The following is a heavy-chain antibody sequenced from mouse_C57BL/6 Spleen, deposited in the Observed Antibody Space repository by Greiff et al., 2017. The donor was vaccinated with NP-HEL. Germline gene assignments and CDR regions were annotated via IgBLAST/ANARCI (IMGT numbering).Heavy chain of an antibody. D-gene: IGHD1-1*01. J-gene: IGHJ4*01. CDR1: GFNIKDYY. V-gene: IGHV14-1*01. CDR2: IDPEDGDT. Sequence: VQLQQSGAELVRPGASVKLSCTASGFNIKDYYMHWVKQRPEQGLEWIGRIDPEDGDTEYAPKFQGKATMTADTSSNTAYLQLSSLTSEDTAVYYCTTSTDPGVGSSLMDYWGQGTSVTVSS. CDR3: TTSTDPGVGSSLMDY.